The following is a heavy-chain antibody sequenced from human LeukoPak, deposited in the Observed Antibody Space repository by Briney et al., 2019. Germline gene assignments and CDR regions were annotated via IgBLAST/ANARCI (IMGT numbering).Heavy chain of an antibody. Sequence: PGGSLRLSCEVSGFTFSLYWMSWVRQAPGKGREWVSFISSSSSYIYYADSVKGRFTISRDNSKNTLYLQMNGLRAEDTAVYYCAKSLGYSSGWYYFDYWGQGTLVTVSS. D-gene: IGHD6-19*01. J-gene: IGHJ4*02. V-gene: IGHV3-23*01. CDR2: ISSSSSYI. CDR1: GFTFSLYW. CDR3: AKSLGYSSGWYYFDY.